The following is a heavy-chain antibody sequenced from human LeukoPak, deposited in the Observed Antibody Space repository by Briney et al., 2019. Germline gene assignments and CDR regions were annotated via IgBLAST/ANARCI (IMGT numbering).Heavy chain of an antibody. J-gene: IGHJ6*02. CDR3: ARDLRGYSYYYGMDV. CDR2: INPSGGST. CDR1: GYTFTTYY. D-gene: IGHD5-12*01. V-gene: IGHV1-46*01. Sequence: ASVTVSSTASGYTFTTYYMHWVRQAPGQGLEWMGIINPSGGSTSYAQKFQGRVTMTRDTSTSTVYMELSSLRSEDTAVYYCARDLRGYSYYYGMDVWGQGTTVTVSS.